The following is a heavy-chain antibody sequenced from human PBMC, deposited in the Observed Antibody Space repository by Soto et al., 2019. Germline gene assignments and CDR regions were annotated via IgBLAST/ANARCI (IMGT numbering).Heavy chain of an antibody. CDR2: IYPGDSDT. Sequence: XESLKISCKGSGYSVTSYWIGWVRQMPGKGLEWMGIIYPGDSDTRYSPSFQGQVTISADKSISTAYLQWSSLKASDTAMYYCARGGLVAVAEIYYYYYGMDVWGQGTTVTVSS. J-gene: IGHJ6*02. V-gene: IGHV5-51*01. CDR3: ARGGLVAVAEIYYYYYGMDV. D-gene: IGHD6-19*01. CDR1: GYSVTSYW.